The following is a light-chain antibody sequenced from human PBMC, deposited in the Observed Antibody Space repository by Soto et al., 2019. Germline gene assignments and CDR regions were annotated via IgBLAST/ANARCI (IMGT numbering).Light chain of an antibody. J-gene: IGKJ4*01. CDR2: AAS. CDR1: QSVSTN. CDR3: QQYNNWPQT. V-gene: IGKV3-15*01. Sequence: DIVMTQSPAILSVSPGERATLSCRASQSVSTNLAWYQQKPGQAPRLLIYAASTRATGIPARFSGSGSGTEFTLTISSLQSEDLAVYHCQQYNNWPQTFGGGTKVEIK.